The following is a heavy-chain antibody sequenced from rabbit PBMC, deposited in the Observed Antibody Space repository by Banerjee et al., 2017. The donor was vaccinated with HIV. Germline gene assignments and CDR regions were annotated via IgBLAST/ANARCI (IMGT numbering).Heavy chain of an antibody. V-gene: IGHV1S45*01. CDR1: GFSFSSSYW. CDR3: ARDPSYDEYGDSLYYFDL. D-gene: IGHD2-1*01. CDR2: IYAGSSGST. Sequence: QEQLEESGGDLVKPEGSLTLTCTASGFSFSSSYWICWVRQAPGKGLEWIACIYAGSSGSTYYASWAKGRFTISKTSSTTVTLQMTSLTAADTATYFCARDPSYDEYGDSLYYFDLWGPGTLVTVS. J-gene: IGHJ4*01.